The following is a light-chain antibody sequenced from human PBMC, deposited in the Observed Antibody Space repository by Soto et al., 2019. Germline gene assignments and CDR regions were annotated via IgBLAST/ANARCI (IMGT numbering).Light chain of an antibody. V-gene: IGKV1-39*01. CDR3: QESYSPTRK. J-gene: IGKJ1*01. Sequence: DIQMTQSPSSLSASVGDRVTITCRASQSVSSYLNWYQQKPGKDPKLLIYGASSLQSGVPSRFSGSGSGTDFILTISSLQTEDFAIYYCQESYSPTRKFGHGTKVDIK. CDR2: GAS. CDR1: QSVSSY.